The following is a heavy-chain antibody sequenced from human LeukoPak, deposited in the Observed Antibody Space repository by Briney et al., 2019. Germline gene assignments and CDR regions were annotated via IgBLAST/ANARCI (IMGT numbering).Heavy chain of an antibody. V-gene: IGHV1-8*01. CDR3: AKAVAGTNLLSYYYYYMDV. CDR1: GYTFTSYD. Sequence: ASVKVSCKASGYTFTSYDINWVRQATGQGLEWMGWMNPNSGNTGYAQKFQGRVTMTRNTSISTAYMELSSLRSEDTAVYYCAKAVAGTNLLSYYYYYMDVWGKGTTVTVSS. D-gene: IGHD6-19*01. J-gene: IGHJ6*03. CDR2: MNPNSGNT.